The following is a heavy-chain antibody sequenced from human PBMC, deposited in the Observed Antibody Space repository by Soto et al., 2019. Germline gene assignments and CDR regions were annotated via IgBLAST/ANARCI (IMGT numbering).Heavy chain of an antibody. Sequence: QITLKESGPTLVKPTQTLTLTCNFSGFSLSTRGVGVGWIRQPPGKALEWLTLIYWDDAKEYSPSLRSRITTPKDTPKNRGGLTMTDKGPVDTASYYCADKGGGDRILDYWGQGTLVTVSS. CDR1: GFSLSTRGVG. CDR2: IYWDDAK. J-gene: IGHJ4*02. V-gene: IGHV2-5*02. CDR3: ADKGGGDRILDY. D-gene: IGHD3-16*01.